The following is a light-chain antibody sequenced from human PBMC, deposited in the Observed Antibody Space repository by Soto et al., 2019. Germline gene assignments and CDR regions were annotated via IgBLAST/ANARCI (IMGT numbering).Light chain of an antibody. CDR1: QSVSSSY. J-gene: IGKJ2*01. CDR3: HEYGRIT. Sequence: EIVLTQSPGTLSLSPGERATLSCRASQSVSSSYLAWYQQKPGQAPRLLIYGASSRATGIPDRFSGSGSVTDFTLTISRLEPEDFAVYYCHEYGRITFCQGTKREIK. CDR2: GAS. V-gene: IGKV3-20*01.